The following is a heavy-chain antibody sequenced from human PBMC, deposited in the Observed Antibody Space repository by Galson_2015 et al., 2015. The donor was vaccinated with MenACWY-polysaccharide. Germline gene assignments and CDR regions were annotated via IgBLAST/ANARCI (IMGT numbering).Heavy chain of an antibody. J-gene: IGHJ4*02. D-gene: IGHD4-17*01. CDR2: MNPKSGYS. CDR3: ARTNGDFDF. CDR1: GYTFTNYD. V-gene: IGHV1-8*01. Sequence: SVKVSYKASGYTFTNYDINWVRLAPGQGHEWMAWMNPKSGYSGYAQRFHGRVTLTKDTSISTAYLELSSLRSEDTAMYYCARTNGDFDFWGQGTLIPVSS.